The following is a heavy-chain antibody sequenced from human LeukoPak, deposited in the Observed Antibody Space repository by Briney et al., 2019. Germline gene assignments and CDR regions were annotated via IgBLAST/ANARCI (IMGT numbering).Heavy chain of an antibody. D-gene: IGHD3-22*01. Sequence: ASVKVSCKASGYTFTSYDINWVRQAAGQGLEWMGWMNPKSGNTGYAQKFQGRVTMTRNTSISTAYMELSSLRSEDTAVYYCARPLRITMIVVDDAFDIWGQGTMVTVSS. CDR1: GYTFTSYD. CDR2: MNPKSGNT. V-gene: IGHV1-8*01. J-gene: IGHJ3*02. CDR3: ARPLRITMIVVDDAFDI.